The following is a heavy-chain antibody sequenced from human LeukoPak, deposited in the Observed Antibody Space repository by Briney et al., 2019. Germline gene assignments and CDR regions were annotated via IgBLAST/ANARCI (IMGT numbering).Heavy chain of an antibody. V-gene: IGHV4-31*03. CDR1: GGSISSGGYY. CDR3: ARDQQLEFGWFDP. D-gene: IGHD1-1*01. J-gene: IGHJ5*02. Sequence: SSEILSLTCTVSGGSISSGGYYWSWIRQHPGKGLEWIGYIYYSGSTYYNPSLKSRVTISVDTSMNQFSLKLSSVTAADTAVYYCARDQQLEFGWFDPWGQGTLVTVSS. CDR2: IYYSGST.